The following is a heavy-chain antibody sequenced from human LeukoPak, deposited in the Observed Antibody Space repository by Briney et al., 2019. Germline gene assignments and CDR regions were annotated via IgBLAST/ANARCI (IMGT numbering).Heavy chain of an antibody. CDR1: GDSISSYY. V-gene: IGHV4-4*07. J-gene: IGHJ4*02. Sequence: PSETLSLTCTVSGDSISSYYWSRIRQPAGKGLEWIGRIYTSGSTNYNPSLKSRGTMSVDTSNNQFSLKLSSVTAADTAVYYCARGKESSGYFYYFDYWGQGTLVTVSS. D-gene: IGHD3-22*01. CDR2: IYTSGST. CDR3: ARGKESSGYFYYFDY.